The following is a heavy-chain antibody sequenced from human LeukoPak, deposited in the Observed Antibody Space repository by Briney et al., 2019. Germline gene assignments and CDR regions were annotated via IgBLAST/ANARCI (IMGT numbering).Heavy chain of an antibody. CDR3: ATRDHSSGWYYFDY. CDR1: GGSISSSSYY. V-gene: IGHV4-39*01. J-gene: IGHJ4*02. CDR2: IYYSGST. Sequence: NPSETLSLTCTVSGGSISSSSYYWGWIRQPPGKGLEWIGSIYYSGSTYYNPSLKSRVTISVDTSKNQFSLKLSSVTAADTAVYYCATRDHSSGWYYFDYWGQGTLVTVSS. D-gene: IGHD6-19*01.